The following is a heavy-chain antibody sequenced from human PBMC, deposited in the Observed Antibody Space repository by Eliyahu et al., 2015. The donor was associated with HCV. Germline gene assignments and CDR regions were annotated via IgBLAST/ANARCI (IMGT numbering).Heavy chain of an antibody. CDR3: VYRRIAVAAAFDN. J-gene: IGHJ4*02. CDR2: IYWNDDK. CDR1: XFSLSTSGVG. D-gene: IGHD6-19*01. Sequence: QITLKESGPTLVKPTQTLTLTCTFSXFSLSTSGVGVGWVRQAPRXALEWXALIYWNDDKRYSPSLKRRLTIAKDTSKNQVALTMTNMDPVDTATYYCVYRRIAVAAAFDNWGQGTLVTVSS. V-gene: IGHV2-5*01.